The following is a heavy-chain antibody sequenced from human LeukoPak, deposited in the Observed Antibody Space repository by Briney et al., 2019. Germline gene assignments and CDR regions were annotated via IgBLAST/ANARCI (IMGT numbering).Heavy chain of an antibody. V-gene: IGHV4-39*07. Sequence: SETLSLTCTVSGGSISSSSYYWGWIRQPPGKGLEWIGSIYYSGSTYYNPSLKSRVTISVDTSKNQFSLKLSSVTAADTAVYYCARDGSVVVVTAVPDGAFDIWGQGTMVTVSS. CDR2: IYYSGST. CDR3: ARDGSVVVVTAVPDGAFDI. D-gene: IGHD2-21*02. J-gene: IGHJ3*02. CDR1: GGSISSSSYY.